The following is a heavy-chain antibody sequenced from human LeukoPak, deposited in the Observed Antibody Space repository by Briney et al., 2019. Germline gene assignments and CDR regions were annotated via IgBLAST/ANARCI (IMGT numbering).Heavy chain of an antibody. CDR2: IYSDGST. V-gene: IGHV3-53*01. CDR1: GFTVSNNY. CDR3: AKEGDFYDILTDY. D-gene: IGHD3-9*01. Sequence: PGGSLRLSCATSGFTVSNNYMSWVRQAPGKGLEWVSVIYSDGSTYYADSVKGRFTISRDNSKNTLYLQMNSLRAEDTAVYYCAKEGDFYDILTDYWGQGTLVTVSS. J-gene: IGHJ4*02.